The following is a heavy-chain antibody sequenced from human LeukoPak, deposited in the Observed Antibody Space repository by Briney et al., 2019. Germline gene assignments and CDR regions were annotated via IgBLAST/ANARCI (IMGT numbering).Heavy chain of an antibody. CDR1: GDSINSGDYY. CDR3: ARDNGYGQLDS. CDR2: IYYSGST. D-gene: IGHD2-15*01. Sequence: PSETLSRTCTVSGDSINSGDYYWSWIRQPPGNGLEWIGYIYYSGSTYYNPSLKSRVTISVDTSKNQFSLKLSSVTAADTVVYYCARDNGYGQLDSWGQGTLVTVSS. J-gene: IGHJ4*02. V-gene: IGHV4-30-4*01.